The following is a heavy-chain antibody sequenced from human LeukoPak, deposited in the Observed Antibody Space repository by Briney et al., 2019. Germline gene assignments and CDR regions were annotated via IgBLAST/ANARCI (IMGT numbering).Heavy chain of an antibody. J-gene: IGHJ4*02. CDR3: PRAVNVLLWFGELYYFDY. V-gene: IGHV1-2*06. CDR1: GYTFTDYY. CDR2: INPNSGGT. D-gene: IGHD3-10*01. Sequence: GASVQVSCKASGYTFTDYYMHWVRQAPGQGLDWMGRINPNSGGTNYAQKLQGRVTMTRDTPISTAYMALNRLRYHDSPLPYCPRAVNVLLWFGELYYFDYWGQGTLVTVSS.